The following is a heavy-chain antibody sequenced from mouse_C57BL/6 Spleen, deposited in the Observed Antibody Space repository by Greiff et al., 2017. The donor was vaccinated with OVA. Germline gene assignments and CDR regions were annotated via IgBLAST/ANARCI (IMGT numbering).Heavy chain of an antibody. CDR3: ASHPYFDY. J-gene: IGHJ2*01. CDR1: GYSFTSYY. CDR2: IYPGSGNT. Sequence: VKLMESGPELVKPGASVKISCKASGYSFTSYYIHWVKQRPGQGLEWIGWIYPGSGNTKYNEKFKGKATLTADTSSSTAYMQLSSLTSEDSAVYYCASHPYFDYWGQGTTLTVSS. V-gene: IGHV1-66*01.